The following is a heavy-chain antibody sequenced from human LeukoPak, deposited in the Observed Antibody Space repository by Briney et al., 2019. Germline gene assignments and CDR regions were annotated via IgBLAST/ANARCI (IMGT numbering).Heavy chain of an antibody. CDR2: IIPIFGTA. Sequence: SVKLSCKASGGTFSSYAISWVRQAPGQGLEWWGGIIPIFGTANYAQEFQGRVTITTDESTSTAYMELSSLRSEDTAVYYCAREGPDGWFDPWGQGTLVTVSS. CDR1: GGTFSSYA. CDR3: AREGPDGWFDP. D-gene: IGHD1-14*01. V-gene: IGHV1-69*05. J-gene: IGHJ5*02.